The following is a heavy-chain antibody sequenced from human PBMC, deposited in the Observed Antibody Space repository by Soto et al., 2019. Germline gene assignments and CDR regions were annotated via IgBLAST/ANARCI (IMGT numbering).Heavy chain of an antibody. V-gene: IGHV3-30*18. CDR1: GFTFSSYG. CDR3: AKDPRAPGNWFDP. CDR2: ISYDGSNK. Sequence: GXSLRLSCAASGFTFSSYGMHWVRQAPGKGLEWVAVISYDGSNKYYADSVKGRFTISRDNSKNTLYLQMNSLRAEDTAVYYCAKDPRAPGNWFDPWGQGTLVTVSS. J-gene: IGHJ5*02.